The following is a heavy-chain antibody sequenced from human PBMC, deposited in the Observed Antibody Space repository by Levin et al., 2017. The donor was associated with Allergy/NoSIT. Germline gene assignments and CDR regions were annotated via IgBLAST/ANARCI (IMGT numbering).Heavy chain of an antibody. D-gene: IGHD6-13*01. V-gene: IGHV1-8*01. CDR3: ARVEACTAAGTLCYYYGMDV. CDR1: GYTFTSYD. J-gene: IGHJ6*02. CDR2: MNPNSGNT. Sequence: GASVKVSCKASGYTFTSYDINWVRQATGQGLEWMGWMNPNSGNTGYAQKFQGRVTMTRNTSISTAYMELSSLRSEDTAVYYCARVEACTAAGTLCYYYGMDVWGQGTTVTVSS.